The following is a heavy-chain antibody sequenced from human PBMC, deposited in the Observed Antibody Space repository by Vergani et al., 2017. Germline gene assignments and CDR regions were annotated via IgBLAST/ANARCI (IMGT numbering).Heavy chain of an antibody. CDR2: IYYSGST. D-gene: IGHD3-3*01. CDR3: ARDGNDFWSGSNSNWFDP. Sequence: QVQLQESGPGLVKPSQTLSLTCTVSGGSISSYYWSWIRQPPGKGLEWIGYIYYSGSTNYNPSLKRRVTISVDPSKNQFSLKLSSVTAADTAVYYCARDGNDFWSGSNSNWFDPWGQGTLVTVSS. V-gene: IGHV4-59*01. J-gene: IGHJ5*02. CDR1: GGSISSYY.